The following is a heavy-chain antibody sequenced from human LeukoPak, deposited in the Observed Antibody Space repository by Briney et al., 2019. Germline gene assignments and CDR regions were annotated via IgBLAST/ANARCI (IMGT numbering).Heavy chain of an antibody. CDR3: ARNLGGSSWVFDY. V-gene: IGHV4-59*01. J-gene: IGHJ4*02. Sequence: PSETLSLTCTVSGGSISSYYWSWIRQPPGKGLEWIGYIYYSGSTNYNPSLKSRATISVDTSKNQFSLKLSSVTAADTAVYYCARNLGGSSWVFDYWGQGTLVIVSS. CDR2: IYYSGST. D-gene: IGHD6-13*01. CDR1: GGSISSYY.